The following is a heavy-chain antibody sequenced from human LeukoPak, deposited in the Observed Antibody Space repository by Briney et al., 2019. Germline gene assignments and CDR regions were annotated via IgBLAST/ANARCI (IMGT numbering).Heavy chain of an antibody. Sequence: GGSLRLSCAASGFTVSSNFMSWVRQAPGKGLEWVSVIYSSGSTFYADSVKGRFTISRDNSKNTLYLQMNSLRAEDTAVYYCAREAHSSSWAGYYFDYWGQGTLVTVSS. D-gene: IGHD6-13*01. CDR1: GFTVSSNF. CDR3: AREAHSSSWAGYYFDY. J-gene: IGHJ4*02. CDR2: IYSSGST. V-gene: IGHV3-53*01.